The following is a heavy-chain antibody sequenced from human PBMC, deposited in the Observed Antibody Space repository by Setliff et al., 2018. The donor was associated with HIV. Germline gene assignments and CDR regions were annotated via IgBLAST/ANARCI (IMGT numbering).Heavy chain of an antibody. Sequence: GVSLRLSCAASGFMFNIYEMNWVRQAPGKGLEWVSYISSGSVNIFYADSVKGRFTISRDNAKNSLYLQMNSLRAEDTAIYYCARGSLRGVLALGMDVWGQGTTVTVSS. CDR1: GFMFNIYE. V-gene: IGHV3-48*03. J-gene: IGHJ6*02. CDR2: ISSGSVNI. D-gene: IGHD3-10*01. CDR3: ARGSLRGVLALGMDV.